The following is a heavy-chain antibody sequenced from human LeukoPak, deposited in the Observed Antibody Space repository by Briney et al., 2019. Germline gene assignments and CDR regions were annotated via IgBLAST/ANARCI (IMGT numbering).Heavy chain of an antibody. J-gene: IGHJ4*02. CDR3: AKQGVQQLVQGY. CDR2: IRYDGSNK. CDR1: GLTFSSYG. Sequence: PGGSLRLSCAASGLTFSSYGMHWVRQAPGKGLEWVAFIRYDGSNKYYADSVKGRFTISRDNSKNTLYLQMNSLRAEDTAVYYCAKQGVQQLVQGYWGQGTLVTVSS. V-gene: IGHV3-30*02. D-gene: IGHD6-13*01.